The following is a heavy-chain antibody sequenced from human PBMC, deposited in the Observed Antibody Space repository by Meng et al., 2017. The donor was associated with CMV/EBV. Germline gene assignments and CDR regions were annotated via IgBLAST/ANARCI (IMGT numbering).Heavy chain of an antibody. J-gene: IGHJ6*02. CDR1: GGTFSRYA. CDR2: NIPLFGAA. CDR3: AACLKVGFYGLDV. D-gene: IGHD5/OR15-5a*01. Sequence: SVKVSCKAAGGTFSRYAISWVRQAPGQGLEWMGGNIPLFGAANYPQRFQGRVTMTTDEYTSTAQMELSSLTSDDTAVYYCAACLKVGFYGLDVWGQGTTVTVSS. V-gene: IGHV1-69*05.